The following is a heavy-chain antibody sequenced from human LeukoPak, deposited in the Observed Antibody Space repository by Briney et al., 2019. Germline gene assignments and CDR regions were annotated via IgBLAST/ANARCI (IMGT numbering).Heavy chain of an antibody. J-gene: IGHJ4*02. CDR1: GFTFSSHG. V-gene: IGHV3-21*01. Sequence: PGGSLRLSCAASGFTFSSHGMSWVRQAPGKGLEWVPSISSTGSYIYYTDSVKGRFTISRDNAKNSLYLQMNSLRAEDTAVYYCARALNSCSGYACYFDYWGQGTLVTVSS. D-gene: IGHD3-22*01. CDR3: ARALNSCSGYACYFDY. CDR2: ISSTGSYI.